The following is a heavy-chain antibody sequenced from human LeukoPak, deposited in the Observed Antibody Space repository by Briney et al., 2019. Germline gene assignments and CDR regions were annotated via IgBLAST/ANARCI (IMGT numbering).Heavy chain of an antibody. CDR1: GFTFITYV. D-gene: IGHD5-12*01. Sequence: PGGSLRLSCAASGFTFITYVMNWLRQAPGKGREWVSAISGPGGGTYYADTVKGRFTISRDNSKNTLYLQMNSLRVEDTAIYYCAKAPQGYSSYALPANWGQGTLVTVSS. CDR2: ISGPGGGT. CDR3: AKAPQGYSSYALPAN. V-gene: IGHV3-23*01. J-gene: IGHJ4*02.